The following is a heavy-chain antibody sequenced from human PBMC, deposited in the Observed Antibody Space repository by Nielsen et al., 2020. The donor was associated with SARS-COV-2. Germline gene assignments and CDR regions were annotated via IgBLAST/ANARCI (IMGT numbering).Heavy chain of an antibody. CDR2: IDPSDSYT. J-gene: IGHJ4*02. CDR3: AILNSYSTHYDY. Sequence: KVSCKGSGYSFTSYWISWVRQMPGKGLEWMGRIDPSDSYTNYSPSFQGHVTISADKSISTAYLQWSSLKASDTAMYYCAILNSYSTHYDYWGQGTLVTVSS. D-gene: IGHD6-13*01. V-gene: IGHV5-10-1*01. CDR1: GYSFTSYW.